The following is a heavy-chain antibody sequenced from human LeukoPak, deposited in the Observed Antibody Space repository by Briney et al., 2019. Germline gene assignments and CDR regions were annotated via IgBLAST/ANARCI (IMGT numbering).Heavy chain of an antibody. CDR3: ARDQELNWFDP. CDR1: GGSISSYY. J-gene: IGHJ5*02. V-gene: IGHV4-59*01. D-gene: IGHD3-10*01. Sequence: SETLSLTCTVSGGSISSYYWSWIRQPPGKGLEWIGYIDYSGNTNYNPSLRSRVTILVDTSKNQFSLRLSSVTAADTAVYYCARDQELNWFDPWGQGTLVTVSS. CDR2: IDYSGNT.